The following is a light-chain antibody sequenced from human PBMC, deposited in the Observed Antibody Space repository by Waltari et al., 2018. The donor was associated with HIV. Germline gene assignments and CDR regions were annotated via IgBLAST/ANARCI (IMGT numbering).Light chain of an antibody. J-gene: IGLJ1*01. CDR1: SGYSHYQ. Sequence: QPVLTQPPSASASLGASVTLPCPLSSGYSHYQVDWYQPSPGPGARFLMRVGTGGVVGSKGDGVPDRFSVLGSGLNRYLTIKNIQEEDESDYHCGAGHGSGSKFVYVFGTGTKVTVL. V-gene: IGLV9-49*01. CDR3: GAGHGSGSKFVYV. CDR2: VGTGGVVG.